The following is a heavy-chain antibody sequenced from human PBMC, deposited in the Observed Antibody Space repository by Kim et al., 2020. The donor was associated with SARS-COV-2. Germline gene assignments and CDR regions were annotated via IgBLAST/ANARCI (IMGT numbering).Heavy chain of an antibody. V-gene: IGHV3-23*01. CDR3: VKSVGEYYYYYGLDV. D-gene: IGHD3-10*01. Sequence: GGSLRLSCAASGFVFMNYAMTWVRQAPGKGLEWVSGISGSGGSSYYADSVKGRFTISRDNSKDTVYLQMNSLRADDTAVYYCVKSVGEYYYYYGLDVWGQ. CDR1: GFVFMNYA. J-gene: IGHJ6*02. CDR2: ISGSGGSS.